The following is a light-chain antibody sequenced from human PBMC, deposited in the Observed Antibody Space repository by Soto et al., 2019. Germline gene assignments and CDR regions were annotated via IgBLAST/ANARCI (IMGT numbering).Light chain of an antibody. Sequence: QSALTQPASVSGSPGQSITISCTGTRTDVGGYNFVSWYQQHPGKAPKLIIYEVSNRPSGVSNRFSGSKSDNTASLTISGPQGEGEADYYCRFYVSSKTYVFGTGTKLTVL. CDR1: RTDVGGYNF. CDR2: EVS. J-gene: IGLJ1*01. V-gene: IGLV2-14*01. CDR3: RFYVSSKTYV.